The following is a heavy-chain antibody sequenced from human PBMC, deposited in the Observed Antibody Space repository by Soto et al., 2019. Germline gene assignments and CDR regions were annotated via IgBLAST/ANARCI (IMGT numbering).Heavy chain of an antibody. CDR2: ISAYNDNT. Sequence: QIQLVQSGAEVKKAGASVKVSCKASGYTFTNYGISWVRQALGQGLEWMGWISAYNDNTNYAQKSKGRGTLTTDTPTRTAYMDLGSLTSADTAVYYCAREGYYYGSGSYSPPRYYGMDVWGQGTTVTVFS. CDR3: AREGYYYGSGSYSPPRYYGMDV. J-gene: IGHJ6*02. D-gene: IGHD3-10*01. V-gene: IGHV1-18*01. CDR1: GYTFTNYG.